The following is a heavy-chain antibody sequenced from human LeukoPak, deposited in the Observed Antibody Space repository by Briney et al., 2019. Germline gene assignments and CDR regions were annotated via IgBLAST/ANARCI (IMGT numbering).Heavy chain of an antibody. Sequence: GGSLRLSCAASGFNFNTYTMNWVRQAPGKGLEWVSSISSDSSYIYYADAVHGRFTVSRDNAKYSLYLQMNSLRAEDTAVYYCARAPVYDILTGYYKTHLDYWGQGTLVTVSS. CDR1: GFNFNTYT. CDR3: ARAPVYDILTGYYKTHLDY. J-gene: IGHJ4*02. CDR2: ISSDSSYI. V-gene: IGHV3-21*01. D-gene: IGHD3-9*01.